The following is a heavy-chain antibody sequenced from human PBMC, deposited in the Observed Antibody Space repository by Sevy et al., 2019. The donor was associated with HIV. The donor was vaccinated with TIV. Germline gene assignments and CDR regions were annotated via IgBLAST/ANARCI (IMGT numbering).Heavy chain of an antibody. CDR2: IIPIFGTA. D-gene: IGHD3-16*02. J-gene: IGHJ3*02. CDR1: GGTFSSYA. V-gene: IGHV1-69*13. Sequence: ASVKVSCKASGGTFSSYAISWVRQAPGQGLEWMGGIIPIFGTANYAQKFQGRVTITADESTSTAYMELCSLRSEDTAVYYCASDVSDNAFDIWGQGTMVTVSS. CDR3: ASDVSDNAFDI.